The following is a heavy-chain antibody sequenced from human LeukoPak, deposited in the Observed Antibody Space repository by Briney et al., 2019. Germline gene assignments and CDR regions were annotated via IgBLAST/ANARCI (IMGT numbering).Heavy chain of an antibody. Sequence: SGPSLVKPPQTLTLTCTFSGFSLRTGGRCVSWIRQPPGKALEWLPRSVWDNDKYYSTSLKTRLTISKGTSKNQVVLTMTNMDPVDTATYYCARINFPRSGYDWRGPFDYWGQGTLVTVSS. V-gene: IGHV2-70*11. CDR3: ARINFPRSGYDWRGPFDY. CDR1: GFSLRTGGRC. CDR2: SVWDNDK. D-gene: IGHD5-12*01. J-gene: IGHJ4*02.